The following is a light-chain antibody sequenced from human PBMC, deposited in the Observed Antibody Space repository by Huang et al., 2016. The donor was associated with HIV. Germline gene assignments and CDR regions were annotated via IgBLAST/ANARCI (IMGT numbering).Light chain of an antibody. CDR1: QSVSSN. CDR3: HQYNNWPPWT. V-gene: IGKV3-15*01. J-gene: IGKJ1*01. CDR2: GAS. Sequence: ETVMTQTPATLSVSPGERATLFCRARQSVSSNLAWYQHKPGQAPRLLIYGASTRPPGIPGRFSGSGSGTEFTLTISSLQSEDFAVYYCHQYNNWPPWTFGQGTKVEIK.